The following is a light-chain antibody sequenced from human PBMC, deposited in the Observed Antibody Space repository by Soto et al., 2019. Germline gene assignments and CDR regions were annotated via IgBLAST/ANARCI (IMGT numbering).Light chain of an antibody. CDR2: GAS. CDR1: QSVSSN. CDR3: QQINSWPPRVT. J-gene: IGKJ3*01. Sequence: EIVMTQSPATLSVSPGERATLSCRASQSVSSNLAWYQQKPGQAPRLLIYGASTRATGIPARFSGSGSGTEFTLTISSLQSEDFAVYYCQQINSWPPRVTFGPGTKVDIK. V-gene: IGKV3-15*01.